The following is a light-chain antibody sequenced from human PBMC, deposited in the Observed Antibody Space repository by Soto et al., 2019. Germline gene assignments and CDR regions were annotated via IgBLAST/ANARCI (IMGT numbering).Light chain of an antibody. CDR2: ADS. CDR1: NIGSNS. CDR3: QVWDSSTDDLYV. Sequence: SYELTQPPSVSVAPGQTAIVTCDGNNIGSNSVHWYQQKPGRAPVLVVYADSDRPSGVTERFSGSNSGNTATLTISRVEAGDEAEYYCQVWDSSTDDLYVFGPGTKVTVL. V-gene: IGLV3-21*02. J-gene: IGLJ1*01.